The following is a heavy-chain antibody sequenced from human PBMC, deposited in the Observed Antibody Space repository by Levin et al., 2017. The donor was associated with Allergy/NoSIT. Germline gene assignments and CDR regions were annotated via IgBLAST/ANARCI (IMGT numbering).Heavy chain of an antibody. Sequence: ASVKVSCKASGGTFSSYAISWVRQAPGQGLEWMGGIIPIFGTANYAQKFQGRVTITADESTSTAYMELSSLRSEDTAVYYCARDDYYDSSGYYGYFQHWGQGTLVTVSS. D-gene: IGHD3-22*01. CDR3: ARDDYYDSSGYYGYFQH. CDR1: GGTFSSYA. CDR2: IIPIFGTA. V-gene: IGHV1-69*13. J-gene: IGHJ1*01.